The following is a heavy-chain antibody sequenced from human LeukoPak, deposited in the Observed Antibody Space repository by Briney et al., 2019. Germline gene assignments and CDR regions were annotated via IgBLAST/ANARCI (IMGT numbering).Heavy chain of an antibody. Sequence: GGSLRLSCAASGFTFSSYWMSWVRQAPGKGLEWVANIKQDGSEKYYVDSVKGRFTISRDNAKNSLYLQMNSLRAEDTAVYYCARDSRRPAAMFSAADYWGQGTLVTVSS. CDR1: GFTFSSYW. D-gene: IGHD2-2*01. J-gene: IGHJ4*02. CDR3: ARDSRRPAAMFSAADY. V-gene: IGHV3-7*01. CDR2: IKQDGSEK.